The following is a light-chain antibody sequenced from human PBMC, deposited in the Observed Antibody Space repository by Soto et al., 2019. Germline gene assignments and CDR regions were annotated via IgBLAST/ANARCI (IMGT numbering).Light chain of an antibody. CDR2: KVS. J-gene: IGKJ5*01. V-gene: IGKV2-30*02. CDR3: MQGTHWPIT. CDR1: QSLVHSDGIAY. Sequence: EVVMTQSPLSLPVTLGQPASISCRSNQSLVHSDGIAYFSWFQQRPGRSPRRLIYKVSNRDSGVPARFSGSGSGTDFALKISRVEAEDVGVYYCMQGTHWPITFGQGRLL.